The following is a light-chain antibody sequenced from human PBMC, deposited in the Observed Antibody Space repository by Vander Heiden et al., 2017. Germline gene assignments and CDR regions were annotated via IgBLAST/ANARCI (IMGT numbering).Light chain of an antibody. CDR1: QTVYNY. CDR2: DAS. CDR3: QQRSNWPLT. J-gene: IGKJ4*01. Sequence: EIVLTQSPATLSLSPGERVTLSCRASQTVYNYLGWYQQKPGQAPRLLIYDASNRATGIPARFSGSGSGTDFTLTISSLEPEDFAVYYCQQRSNWPLTFGGGTKVEIK. V-gene: IGKV3-11*01.